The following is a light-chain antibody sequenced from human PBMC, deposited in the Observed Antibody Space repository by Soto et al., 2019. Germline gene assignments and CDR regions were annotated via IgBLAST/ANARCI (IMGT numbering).Light chain of an antibody. V-gene: IGLV1-51*01. Sequence: QSVLTQPPSVSAAPGQKVTISCSGSSSNIGNNYVSWYQQFPGTAPKLLIYDNNKRPSGIPDRFSGSKSGTSATLGITGLQTGDEAEYYCGTWDSSVSAGVFGGGTKLTVL. CDR2: DNN. J-gene: IGLJ2*01. CDR1: SSNIGNNY. CDR3: GTWDSSVSAGV.